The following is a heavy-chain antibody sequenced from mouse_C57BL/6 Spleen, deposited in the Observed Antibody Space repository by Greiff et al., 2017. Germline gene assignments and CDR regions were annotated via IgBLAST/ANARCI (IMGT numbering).Heavy chain of an antibody. J-gene: IGHJ1*03. CDR2: IYPGDGDT. Sequence: VQLQESGPELVKPGASVKISCTASGYAFSSSWMNWVKQRPGKGLEWIGRIYPGDGDTNYNGTFKGKATLTADKSSSTAYMQLSSLTSEDSAVYFCARSYYYGSSAPYFDVWGTGTTVTVSS. D-gene: IGHD1-1*01. V-gene: IGHV1-82*01. CDR3: ARSYYYGSSAPYFDV. CDR1: GYAFSSSW.